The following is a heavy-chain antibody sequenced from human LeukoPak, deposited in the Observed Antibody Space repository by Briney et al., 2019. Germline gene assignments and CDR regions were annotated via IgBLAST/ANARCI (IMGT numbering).Heavy chain of an antibody. CDR1: GGTFSSYA. D-gene: IGHD5-18*01. CDR3: ATDLSDTAMVNKGAFDI. J-gene: IGHJ3*02. Sequence: GASVKVSCKASGGTFSSYAISWVRQAPGQGLEWMGGIIPIFGTANYAQKFQGRVTITADESTSTAYMELSSLRSEDTAVYYCATDLSDTAMVNKGAFDIWGQGTMVTVSS. CDR2: IIPIFGTA. V-gene: IGHV1-69*13.